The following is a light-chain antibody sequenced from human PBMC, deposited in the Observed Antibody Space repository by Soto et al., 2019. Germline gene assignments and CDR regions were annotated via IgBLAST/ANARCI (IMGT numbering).Light chain of an antibody. V-gene: IGLV1-44*01. Sequence: QSVLTQPPSASGTPGQVFTISCSGSNSNIGDNSVNWYQQLPGTAPKLLIYSDNRRPSGVPDRFSGSKSGTSASLAISGLQSEDEAEYYCAAWDDSLNGWVFGGGTKLTVL. CDR2: SDN. CDR1: NSNIGDNS. CDR3: AAWDDSLNGWV. J-gene: IGLJ3*02.